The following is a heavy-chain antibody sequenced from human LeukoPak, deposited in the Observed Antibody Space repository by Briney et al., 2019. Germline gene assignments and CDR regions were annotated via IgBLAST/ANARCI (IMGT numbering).Heavy chain of an antibody. J-gene: IGHJ4*02. V-gene: IGHV3-23*01. Sequence: PGGSLRLSCAASGFTFSSYAMSWVRQAPGKGLEWVSAISGSGGSTYYADSVKGRFTISIDNSKNTLYLQMNSLRAEDTAVYYCAKVGGSGSYYFDYWGQGTLVTVSS. CDR2: ISGSGGST. CDR1: GFTFSSYA. CDR3: AKVGGSGSYYFDY. D-gene: IGHD1-26*01.